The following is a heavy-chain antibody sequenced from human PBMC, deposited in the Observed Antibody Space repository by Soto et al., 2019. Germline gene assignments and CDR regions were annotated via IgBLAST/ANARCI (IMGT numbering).Heavy chain of an antibody. CDR3: ARGPFSDSVVVPVARYDFET. J-gene: IGHJ6*01. CDR1: GGSFSGYY. CDR2: INHSGST. V-gene: IGHV4-34*01. Sequence: SETLSLTCAFYGGSFSGYYWSWIRQPPGKGLEWIGEINHSGSTNFNPSLKSRVTISVDTSQNQFSLTLNSVTAADTAVYYCARGPFSDSVVVPVARYDFETWGQ. D-gene: IGHD2-2*01.